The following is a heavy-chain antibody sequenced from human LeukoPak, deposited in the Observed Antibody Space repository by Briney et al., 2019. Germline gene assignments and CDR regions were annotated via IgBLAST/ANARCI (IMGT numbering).Heavy chain of an antibody. CDR3: AKDEGRFDP. J-gene: IGHJ5*02. CDR1: GFTFSSYG. Sequence: GGTLRLSCAASGFTFSSYGMSWVHQAPGKGLEWVSAISGSGGSTYYADSVTGRFTISRDNSKNTLYLQMNSLRAEDTAVYYCAKDEGRFDPWGQGTLVTVSS. CDR2: ISGSGGST. V-gene: IGHV3-23*01.